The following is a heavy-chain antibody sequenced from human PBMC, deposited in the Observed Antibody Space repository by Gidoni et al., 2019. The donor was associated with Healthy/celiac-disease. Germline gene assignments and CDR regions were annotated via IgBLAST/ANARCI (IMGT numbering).Heavy chain of an antibody. V-gene: IGHV1-46*03. D-gene: IGHD3-22*01. CDR2: INPSGGST. CDR3: AREQDYYDSSGYYYTIYHPPFDY. Sequence: QVQLVQSGAEVKKPGASVKVSCKASGYTFTSYYMHLVRQAPGQGLEWMGIINPSGGSTSYAQKFQGRVTMTRDTSTSTVYMELSSLRSEDTAVYYCAREQDYYDSSGYYYTIYHPPFDYWGQGTLVTVSS. CDR1: GYTFTSYY. J-gene: IGHJ4*02.